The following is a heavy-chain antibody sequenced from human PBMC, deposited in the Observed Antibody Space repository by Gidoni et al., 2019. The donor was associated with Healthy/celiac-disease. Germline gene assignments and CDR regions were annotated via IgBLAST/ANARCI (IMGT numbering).Heavy chain of an antibody. CDR3: ARAMVPRSGDYFDWSPPVRYYYMDV. J-gene: IGHJ6*03. D-gene: IGHD3-9*01. Sequence: EVQLLESGGGLVQPGGSLRLSCAASGFTFSSYWIHWVRQAPGKGLVWVSRINSDGSSTSYADSVKGRFTISRDNAKNTLYLQMNSLRAEDTAVYYCARAMVPRSGDYFDWSPPVRYYYMDVWGKGTTVTVSS. CDR2: INSDGSST. V-gene: IGHV3-74*01. CDR1: GFTFSSYW.